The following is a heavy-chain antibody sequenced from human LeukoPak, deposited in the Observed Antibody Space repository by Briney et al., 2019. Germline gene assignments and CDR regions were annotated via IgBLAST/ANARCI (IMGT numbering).Heavy chain of an antibody. CDR3: ARVGRGYYYYMDV. J-gene: IGHJ6*03. Sequence: SETLSLTCTVSGDSISSSNCYWGWIRQPPGKGLEWIGSIYFSGGTYYNASLKSRVTISVDTSKNQFSLKLSSVTAADTAVYYCARVGRGYYYYMDVWGKGTTVTVSS. D-gene: IGHD2-15*01. CDR2: IYFSGGT. CDR1: GDSISSSNCY. V-gene: IGHV4-39*01.